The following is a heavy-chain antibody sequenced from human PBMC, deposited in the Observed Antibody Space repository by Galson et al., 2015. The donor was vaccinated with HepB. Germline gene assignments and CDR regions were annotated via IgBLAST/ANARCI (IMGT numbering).Heavy chain of an antibody. CDR1: GFTFSSYA. J-gene: IGHJ4*02. CDR2: ISYDGSNK. Sequence: SLRLSCAASGFTFSSYAMHWVRQAPGKGLEWVAVISYDGSNKYYADSVKGRFTISRDNSKNTLYLQMNSLRAEDTAVYYCARDRTRPYSSGWFPYYWGQGTLVTVSS. CDR3: ARDRTRPYSSGWFPYY. V-gene: IGHV3-30*04. D-gene: IGHD6-19*01.